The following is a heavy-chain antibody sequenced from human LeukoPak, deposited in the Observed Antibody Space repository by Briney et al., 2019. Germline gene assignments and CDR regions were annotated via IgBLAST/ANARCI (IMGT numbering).Heavy chain of an antibody. J-gene: IGHJ6*02. V-gene: IGHV4-59*01. CDR3: ARMSSGWYGYYYYGMDV. D-gene: IGHD6-19*01. Sequence: SETLSLTCTVSGGSISSYYWSWIRQPPGKGLERIGYIYYSGSTNYNPSLKSRVTISVDTSKNQFSLKLSSVTAADTAVYYCARMSSGWYGYYYYGMDVWGQGTTVTVSS. CDR1: GGSISSYY. CDR2: IYYSGST.